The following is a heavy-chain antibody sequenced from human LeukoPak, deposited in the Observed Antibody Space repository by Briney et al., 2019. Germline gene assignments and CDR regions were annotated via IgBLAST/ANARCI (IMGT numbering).Heavy chain of an antibody. D-gene: IGHD1-26*01. CDR1: GFTFSGYG. J-gene: IGHJ4*02. CDR2: ISGSGDRT. V-gene: IGHV3-23*01. CDR3: AKDAFSYSGSYYSEGGGFDY. Sequence: GRSLRLSCAASGFTFSGYGMSWVRQAPGKGLEWVSAISGSGDRTYYADSVKGHFTISRDNFKNTLYLQMNSLRAEDTAVYYCAKDAFSYSGSYYSEGGGFDYWGQGTLVTVSS.